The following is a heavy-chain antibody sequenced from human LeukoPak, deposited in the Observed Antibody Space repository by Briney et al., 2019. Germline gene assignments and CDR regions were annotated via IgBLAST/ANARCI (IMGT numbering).Heavy chain of an antibody. CDR2: IRHDGSYK. Sequence: GGSLRLSCVVSGFTFTSYGVHWVRQAPGKGLEWVAFIRHDGSYKDYADSVKGRFTISRDNSKNTLYLQMNSLRAEDTAVYYCAKAISSIAARPFDYWGQGTLVTVSS. D-gene: IGHD6-6*01. J-gene: IGHJ4*02. CDR3: AKAISSIAARPFDY. CDR1: GFTFTSYG. V-gene: IGHV3-30*02.